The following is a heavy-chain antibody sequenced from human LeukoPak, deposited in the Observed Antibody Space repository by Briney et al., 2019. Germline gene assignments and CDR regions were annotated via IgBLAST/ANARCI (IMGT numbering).Heavy chain of an antibody. V-gene: IGHV3-49*03. CDR1: GFTFGDYA. J-gene: IGHJ4*02. CDR2: IRSKAYGGTT. CDR3: TRGGYGSGSFHVDY. Sequence: GGSLRLSCTASGFTFGDYAMSWFRQAPGKGLEWVGFIRSKAYGGTTEYAASVKGRFTISRDDSKSIAYLQMNSLKTEDTAVYYCTRGGYGSGSFHVDYWGQGTLVTVSS. D-gene: IGHD3-10*01.